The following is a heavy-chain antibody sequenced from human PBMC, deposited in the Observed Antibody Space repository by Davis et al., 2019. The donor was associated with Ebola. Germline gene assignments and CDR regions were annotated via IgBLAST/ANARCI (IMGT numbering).Heavy chain of an antibody. Sequence: GESLKISCAASGFTFSSYGMHWVRQAPGKGLEWVAVIWYDGSNKYYADSVKGRFTISRDNSKNTLYLQMNSLRAEDTAVYYCARVPYYYYGMDVWGQGTTVTVSS. CDR3: ARVPYYYYGMDV. CDR1: GFTFSSYG. J-gene: IGHJ6*02. V-gene: IGHV3-33*01. CDR2: IWYDGSNK.